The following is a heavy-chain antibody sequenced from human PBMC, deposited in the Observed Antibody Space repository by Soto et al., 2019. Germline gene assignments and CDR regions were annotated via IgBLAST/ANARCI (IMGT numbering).Heavy chain of an antibody. CDR2: ISAYNGNT. CDR1: GYTFTSYY. D-gene: IGHD1-20*01. CDR3: ARYNPPMGV. V-gene: IGHV1-18*01. J-gene: IGHJ6*02. Sequence: QVQLVQSGAEVKKPGASVKVSCKASGYTFTSYYISWVRQAPGQGLEWMGWISAYNGNTNYAQKLQGRVTMTTDTSTSTGDRELRSLRSDDTAEYYCARYNPPMGVWSQGTTVTVSS.